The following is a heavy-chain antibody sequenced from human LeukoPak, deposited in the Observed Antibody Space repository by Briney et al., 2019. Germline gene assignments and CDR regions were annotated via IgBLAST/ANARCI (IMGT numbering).Heavy chain of an antibody. CDR1: GFTFSIYA. J-gene: IGHJ4*02. V-gene: IGHV3-23*01. CDR2: IDGSGDTT. CDR3: AKDTQRGSYGY. D-gene: IGHD1-26*01. Sequence: PGGSLRLSCAASGFTFSIYAMSWVRQAPGKGLEWVSDIDGSGDTTYYADSVKGRFTISRDNSKNTLYLQMNSLRAEDTAVYYCAKDTQRGSYGYWGQGTLVTVSS.